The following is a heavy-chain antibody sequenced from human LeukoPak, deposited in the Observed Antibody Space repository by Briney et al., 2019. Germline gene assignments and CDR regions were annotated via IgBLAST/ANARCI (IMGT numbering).Heavy chain of an antibody. Sequence: GGSLRLSCAASGFKFYAYALHWVRQAPGKGLEWVSGINGGGTTFHADSVKGRVSISRDNSKNTLSLRMNSLRAEDTAVYYCVKDMDWGGRYFDLWGRGTLVTVSS. J-gene: IGHJ2*01. CDR3: VKDMDWGGRYFDL. D-gene: IGHD3/OR15-3a*01. CDR2: INGGGTT. V-gene: IGHV3-23*01. CDR1: GFKFYAYA.